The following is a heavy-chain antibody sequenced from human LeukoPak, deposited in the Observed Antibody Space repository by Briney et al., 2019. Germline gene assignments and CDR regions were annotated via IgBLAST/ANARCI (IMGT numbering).Heavy chain of an antibody. V-gene: IGHV4-61*01. CDR2: IYYSGST. CDR3: ARGTNDSGYVDFVSWFDP. J-gene: IGHJ5*02. CDR1: GGSISSGSYY. Sequence: SGTLSLTCTVSGGSISSGSYYWSWIRQPPGKGLEWIGYIYYSGSTNYNPSLKSRVTISVDTSKNQFSLKLSSVTAADTAVYYCARGTNDSGYVDFVSWFDPWGQGTLVTVSS. D-gene: IGHD5-12*01.